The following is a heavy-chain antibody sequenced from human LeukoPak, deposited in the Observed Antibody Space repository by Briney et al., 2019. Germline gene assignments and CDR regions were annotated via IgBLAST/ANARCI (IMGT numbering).Heavy chain of an antibody. CDR3: ARLYGTYPGWFDP. J-gene: IGHJ5*02. V-gene: IGHV3-33*01. Sequence: GRSLRLSCAASGFTFSSYGMHWVRQAPGKGLEWVAVIWYDGSNKYYADSVKGRFTISRDNSKNTLYLQMNSLRAEDTAVYYCARLYGTYPGWFDPWGREPWSPSPQ. CDR2: IWYDGSNK. CDR1: GFTFSSYG. D-gene: IGHD4-17*01.